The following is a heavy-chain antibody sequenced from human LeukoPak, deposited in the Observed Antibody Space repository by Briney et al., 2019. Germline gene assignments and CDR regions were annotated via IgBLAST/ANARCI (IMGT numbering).Heavy chain of an antibody. D-gene: IGHD3-10*01. CDR2: IYSGGGT. V-gene: IGHV3-53*01. Sequence: GGSLRLSCAASGFTVSSNYMSWVRQAPGKGLEWVSVIYSGGGTYYADSVKGRFTISRDNSKNTLYLQMNSLRAEDTAVYYCARGPYYGSGSYSWGQGTLVTVSS. J-gene: IGHJ4*02. CDR1: GFTVSSNY. CDR3: ARGPYYGSGSYS.